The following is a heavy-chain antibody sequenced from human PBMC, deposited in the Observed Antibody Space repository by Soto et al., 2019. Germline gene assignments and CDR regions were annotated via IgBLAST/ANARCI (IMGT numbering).Heavy chain of an antibody. CDR1: GYSFSTYG. J-gene: IGHJ4*02. V-gene: IGHV3-30*18. CDR2: ISYDGSNK. D-gene: IGHD1-20*01. CDR3: AKVGRNWNPDY. Sequence: QVRLVESGGGVVQPGRSLRLSCTASGYSFSTYGMHWVRQAPGKGLEWVIFISYDGSNKFYLDSVKGRFSISRDNSRNTLYLQMNSLRPEDTATYYCAKVGRNWNPDYWGQGTLVTVSS.